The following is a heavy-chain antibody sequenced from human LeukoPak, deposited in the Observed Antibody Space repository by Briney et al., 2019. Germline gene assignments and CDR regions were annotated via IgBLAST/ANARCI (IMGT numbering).Heavy chain of an antibody. CDR3: ARDRDGYPLFDY. CDR1: GGSISSSSYY. CDR2: IYYSGST. D-gene: IGHD3-22*01. V-gene: IGHV4-39*07. J-gene: IGHJ4*02. Sequence: SETLSLTCTVSGGSISSSSYYWGWIRQPPGKGLEWIGSIYYSGSTYYNPSLKSRVTISVDTSKNQFSLKLSSVTAADTAVYYCARDRDGYPLFDYWGQGTLVTVSS.